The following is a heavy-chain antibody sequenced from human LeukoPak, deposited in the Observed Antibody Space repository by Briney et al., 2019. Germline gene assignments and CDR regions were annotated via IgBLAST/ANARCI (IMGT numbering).Heavy chain of an antibody. J-gene: IGHJ4*02. CDR3: ARLAFNFRSGGPFDY. V-gene: IGHV4-39*07. CDR1: GGSISSGSYY. Sequence: SETLSLTCTVSGGSISSGSYYWSWIRQPPGKGLEWIGSIYYSGRTYYNPSLKSRVTISVDTSKNQFSLKLSSVTAADTAVYYCARLAFNFRSGGPFDYWGQGTLVTVSS. CDR2: IYYSGRT. D-gene: IGHD2-15*01.